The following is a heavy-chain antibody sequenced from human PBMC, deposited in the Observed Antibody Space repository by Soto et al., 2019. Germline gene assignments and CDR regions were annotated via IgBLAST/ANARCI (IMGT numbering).Heavy chain of an antibody. CDR3: ARGGHHLFYFPPDY. CDR1: GFSFDTYG. D-gene: IGHD3-9*01. V-gene: IGHV3-33*01. Sequence: GGSLRLSCAESGFSFDTYGIHWVRQAPGKGLEWVAVILYDGIKMFYADSVKGRFTISRDNSKNMVFLQMDTLRADDTAVYHCARGGHHLFYFPPDYWAQGTPVTLSS. CDR2: ILYDGIKM. J-gene: IGHJ4*02.